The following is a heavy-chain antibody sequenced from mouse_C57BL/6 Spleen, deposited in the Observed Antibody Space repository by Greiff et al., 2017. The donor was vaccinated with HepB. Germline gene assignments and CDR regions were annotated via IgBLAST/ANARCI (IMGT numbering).Heavy chain of an antibody. CDR2: IRSKSNNYAT. CDR1: GFSFNTYA. Sequence: EVQLQESGGGLVQPKGSLKLSCAASGFSFNTYAMNWVRQAPGKGLEWVARIRSKSNNYATYYADSVKDRFTISRDDSESMLYLQMNNLKTEDTAMYYCVRQGSLWYYFDYWGQGTTLTVSS. J-gene: IGHJ2*01. D-gene: IGHD1-1*02. V-gene: IGHV10-1*01. CDR3: VRQGSLWYYFDY.